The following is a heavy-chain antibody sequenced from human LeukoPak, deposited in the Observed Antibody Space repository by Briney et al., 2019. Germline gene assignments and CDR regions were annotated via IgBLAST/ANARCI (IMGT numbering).Heavy chain of an antibody. CDR3: ARTDTRYYYYMDV. J-gene: IGHJ6*03. CDR1: GGSISSYY. CDR2: IYYSGST. V-gene: IGHV4-59*08. Sequence: PSETLSLTCTVSGGSISSYYWSWIRQPPGKGLERIGYIYYSGSTNYNPSLKSRVTISVDTSKNQFSLKLSSVTAADTAVYYCARTDTRYYYYMDVWGKGTTVTISS. D-gene: IGHD5-18*01.